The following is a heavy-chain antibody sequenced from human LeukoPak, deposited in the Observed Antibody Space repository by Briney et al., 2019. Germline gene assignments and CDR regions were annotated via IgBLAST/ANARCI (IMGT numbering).Heavy chain of an antibody. CDR3: ASSDDYGDYGGWWYFDL. CDR2: IYYSGST. Sequence: SETLSLTCTVSGGSISSGDYYWSWIRQPPGKGLEWIGYIYYSGSTYYNPSLKSRVTLSVDTSKNQFSLKLSSVTAADTAVYYCASSDDYGDYGGWWYFDLWGRGTLVTVSS. CDR1: GGSISSGDYY. D-gene: IGHD4-17*01. V-gene: IGHV4-30-4*01. J-gene: IGHJ2*01.